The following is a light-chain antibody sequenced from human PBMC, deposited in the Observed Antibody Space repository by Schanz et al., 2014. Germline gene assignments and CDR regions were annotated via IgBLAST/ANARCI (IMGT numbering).Light chain of an antibody. CDR2: EVS. V-gene: IGLV2-8*01. CDR3: CSYAGSSTLGV. J-gene: IGLJ3*02. CDR1: SSDVGGYNF. Sequence: QSALTQPPSASGSPGQSVTISCTGTSSDVGGYNFVSWYQQHPGKVPKLLIFEVSQRPSGVPDRFSGSKSGITASLTISGLQAEDEADYYCCSYAGSSTLGVFGGGTKLTVL.